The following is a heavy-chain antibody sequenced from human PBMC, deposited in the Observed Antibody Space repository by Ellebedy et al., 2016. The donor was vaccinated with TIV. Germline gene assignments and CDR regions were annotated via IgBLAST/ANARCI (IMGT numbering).Heavy chain of an antibody. CDR3: ARRGSYGDYAVQVNSWFDT. CDR1: GFSSRSYW. J-gene: IGHJ5*02. CDR2: IYQDGSDQ. D-gene: IGHD4-17*01. V-gene: IGHV3-7*01. Sequence: GESLKISCAASGFSSRSYWMSWVRQAPGKGLEWVANIYQDGSDQYYADSVKGRFTISRDNANKSLFLQMNSLRVDDTAVYYCARRGSYGDYAVQVNSWFDTWGQGTLVSVSS.